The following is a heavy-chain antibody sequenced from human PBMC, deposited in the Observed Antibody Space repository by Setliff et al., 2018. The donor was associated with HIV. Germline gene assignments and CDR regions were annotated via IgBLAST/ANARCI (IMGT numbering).Heavy chain of an antibody. Sequence: PGESLKISCEGSGYSSTSQWIAWVRQMPGKGLEWMGIVHPSDSDTRYSPSFQGQVTISVDKSINTAYLQWSSLKTSDTAIYYCARFTGDPGPFDYWGRGTLVTVSS. CDR3: ARFTGDPGPFDY. V-gene: IGHV5-51*01. D-gene: IGHD7-27*01. CDR2: VHPSDSDT. CDR1: GYSSTSQW. J-gene: IGHJ4*02.